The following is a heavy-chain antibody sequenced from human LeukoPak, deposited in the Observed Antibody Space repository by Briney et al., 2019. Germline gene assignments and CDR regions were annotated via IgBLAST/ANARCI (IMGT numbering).Heavy chain of an antibody. Sequence: SETLSLTCTVSGGSISSYYWSWIRQPPGKGLEWIGYIYYSGSTNYNPSLKSRVTISVDTSKNQFSLKLSSVTAADTAVYYCARAPQNDGYNPREGYYYYYMDVWGKGTTVTVSS. CDR2: IYYSGST. D-gene: IGHD5-24*01. CDR1: GGSISSYY. CDR3: ARAPQNDGYNPREGYYYYYMDV. V-gene: IGHV4-59*01. J-gene: IGHJ6*03.